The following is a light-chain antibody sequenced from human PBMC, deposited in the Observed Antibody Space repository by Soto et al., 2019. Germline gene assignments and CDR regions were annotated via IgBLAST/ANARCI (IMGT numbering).Light chain of an antibody. CDR3: HQYGSLPPGT. CDR1: QSVSSNY. V-gene: IGKV3-20*01. CDR2: GAS. J-gene: IGKJ1*01. Sequence: EIVLTQSPGTLSLSPGERATLSCRASQSVSSNYLAWYQQKPGQAPRFLIYGASSRASGIPDRFSGSGSGTDFTLTISRLEPEDFAGYYCHQYGSLPPGTCGQGTKVEIK.